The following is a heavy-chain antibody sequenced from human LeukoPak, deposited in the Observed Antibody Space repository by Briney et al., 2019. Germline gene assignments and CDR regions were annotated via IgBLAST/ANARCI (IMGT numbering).Heavy chain of an antibody. CDR3: ARVFSHHDYGDYPAAY. J-gene: IGHJ4*02. CDR1: GFTFSSYS. D-gene: IGHD4-17*01. CDR2: ISSSSSYI. Sequence: GGSLRLSCAASGFTFSSYSMNWVRQAPGKGLEWVSSISSSSSYIYYADSVKGRFTISRDNAKNSLCLQMNSLRAEDTAVYYCARVFSHHDYGDYPAAYWGQGTLVTVSS. V-gene: IGHV3-21*01.